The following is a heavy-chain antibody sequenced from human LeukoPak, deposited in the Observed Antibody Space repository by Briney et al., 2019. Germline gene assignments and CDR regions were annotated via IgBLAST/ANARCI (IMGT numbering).Heavy chain of an antibody. CDR1: GFTFSSYA. V-gene: IGHV3-23*01. D-gene: IGHD1-26*01. Sequence: GGSLRLSCAASGFTFSSYAMSWVRQAPGKGLEWVSAISGSGGSTYYADSVKGRFTISRGNSKNTLYLQMNSLRAEDTAVYYCVKEEHSHPEVGYFDYWGQGTLVTVSS. CDR2: ISGSGGST. J-gene: IGHJ4*02. CDR3: VKEEHSHPEVGYFDY.